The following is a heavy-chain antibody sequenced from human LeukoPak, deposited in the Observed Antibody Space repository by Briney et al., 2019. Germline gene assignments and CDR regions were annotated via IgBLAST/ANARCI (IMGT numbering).Heavy chain of an antibody. CDR3: ARGVWELSDAFDI. CDR1: GFTFNNYG. Sequence: PGGSLRLSCAGSGFTFNNYGIHWVRQAPGKGLEWVAVISFDGSDKYYADSVKGRFTISRDHSKNTLYLQMNSLRAEDTAVYYCARGVWELSDAFDIWGQGTMVTVSS. J-gene: IGHJ3*02. CDR2: ISFDGSDK. D-gene: IGHD1-26*01. V-gene: IGHV3-30*03.